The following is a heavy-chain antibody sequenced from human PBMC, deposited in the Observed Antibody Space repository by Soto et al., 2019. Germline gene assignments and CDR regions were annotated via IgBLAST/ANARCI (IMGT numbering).Heavy chain of an antibody. D-gene: IGHD5-12*01. CDR3: AKTPGGYYFDS. V-gene: IGHV5-51*01. J-gene: IGHJ4*02. CDR1: GYRVTTYW. Sequence: GESLKISCKGSGYRVTTYWIGWVRQMPGKGLEWMGIIYPGDSDTRYSPSFQGQVTISADKSISTAYLQWSSLKASDTAVYYCAKTPGGYYFDSWGQGTLVTVSS. CDR2: IYPGDSDT.